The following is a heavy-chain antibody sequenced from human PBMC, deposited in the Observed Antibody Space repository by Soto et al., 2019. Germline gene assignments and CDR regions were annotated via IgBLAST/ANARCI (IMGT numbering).Heavy chain of an antibody. CDR2: ISHTGIT. CDR1: VGSISVYY. CDR3: ARVSHDSFYGWLDP. J-gene: IGHJ5*02. V-gene: IGHV4-59*12. Sequence: SETLSLACTFSVGSISVYYWTWIRQPPGKGLEWIGYISHTGITDYNPSLNGRLTLSIDTSKNQFSLEMTSVTAADTAVYYCARVSHDSFYGWLDPWGQGITVTVSS. D-gene: IGHD4-17*01.